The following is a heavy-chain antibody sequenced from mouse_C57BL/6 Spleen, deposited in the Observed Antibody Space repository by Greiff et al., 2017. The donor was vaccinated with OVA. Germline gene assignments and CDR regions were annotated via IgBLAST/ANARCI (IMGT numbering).Heavy chain of an antibody. V-gene: IGHV1-53*01. CDR2: INPSNGGT. D-gene: IGHD1-1*01. J-gene: IGHJ1*03. CDR3: ARRRGYYYGSSYYWYFDV. CDR1: GYTFTSYW. Sequence: QVQLKQPGTELVKPGASVKLSCKASGYTFTSYWMHWVKQRPGQGLEWIGNINPSNGGTNYNEKFKSKATLTVDKSSSTAYMQLSSLTSEDSAVYYCARRRGYYYGSSYYWYFDVWGTGTTVTVSS.